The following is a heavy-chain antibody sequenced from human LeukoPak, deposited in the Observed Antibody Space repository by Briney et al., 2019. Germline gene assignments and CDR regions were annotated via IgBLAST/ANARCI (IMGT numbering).Heavy chain of an antibody. V-gene: IGHV3-30*03. CDR1: GFTFSRHG. CDR2: ISNDGSRK. CDR3: ARGATSYDYVWGSYRYRVAFDI. J-gene: IGHJ3*02. Sequence: GSLRPSFAPSGFTFSRHGLHLVRQAPGKGLEWVAIISNDGSRKYYAHSVEGRFTISRDNSKNALYLQMDSLRAEDTAVYYCARGATSYDYVWGSYRYRVAFDIWGQGTMVTVSS. D-gene: IGHD3-16*02.